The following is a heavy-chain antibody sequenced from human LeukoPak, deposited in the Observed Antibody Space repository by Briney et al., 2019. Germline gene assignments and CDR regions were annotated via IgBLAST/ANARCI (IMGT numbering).Heavy chain of an antibody. CDR2: IYYSGST. V-gene: IGHV4-39*01. CDR1: GGSISSSSYY. Sequence: SETLSLTCTVSGGSISSSSYYWGWIRQPPGKGLEWIGSIYYSGSTYYNPSLKSRVTISVDTYKNQFSLKLSSVTAADTAVYCCARIWGSSSWYTRFDPWGQGTLVTVSS. CDR3: ARIWGSSSWYTRFDP. J-gene: IGHJ5*02. D-gene: IGHD6-13*01.